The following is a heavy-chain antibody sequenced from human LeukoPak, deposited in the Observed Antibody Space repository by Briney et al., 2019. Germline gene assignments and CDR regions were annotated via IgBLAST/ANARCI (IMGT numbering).Heavy chain of an antibody. D-gene: IGHD6-19*01. Sequence: PGRSLRLSCAASGFTFSNYAIHWVRQAPGKGLEWVAVISYDGSNKYYADSVKGRFTISRDNSRNTLYLQMSSLRAEDTAVYYCARGVAVASFFDYWGQGILVTVSS. V-gene: IGHV3-30-3*01. J-gene: IGHJ4*02. CDR1: GFTFSNYA. CDR3: ARGVAVASFFDY. CDR2: ISYDGSNK.